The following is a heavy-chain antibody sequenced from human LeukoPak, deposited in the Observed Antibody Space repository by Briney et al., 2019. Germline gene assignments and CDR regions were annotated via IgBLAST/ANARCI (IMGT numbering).Heavy chain of an antibody. CDR2: ISWNSGSI. CDR1: GFTFDDYA. V-gene: IGHV3-9*01. CDR3: AKDRYSSGWFEKTGYFQH. Sequence: PGGSLRLSCAASGFTFDDYAMPWVRRAPGKGLEWVSGISWNSGSIGYADSVKGRFTISRDNAKNSLYLQMNSLRAEDTALYYCAKDRYSSGWFEKTGYFQHWGQGTLVTVSS. D-gene: IGHD6-19*01. J-gene: IGHJ1*01.